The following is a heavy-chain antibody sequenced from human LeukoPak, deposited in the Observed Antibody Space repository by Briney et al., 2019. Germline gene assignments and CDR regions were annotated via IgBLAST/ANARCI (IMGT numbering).Heavy chain of an antibody. J-gene: IGHJ6*03. V-gene: IGHV3-74*01. D-gene: IGHD6-19*01. CDR2: INSDGSST. CDR1: GFTFSSYW. Sequence: GGSLRLSCAASGFTFSSYWMHWVRHAPGKGLVWVSRINSDGSSTSDADSVKGRFTISRDNSKNTVYLQMNSLRAEDTAVYYCARVDSSGWNAYFYYLDVWGKGTTVTVSS. CDR3: ARVDSSGWNAYFYYLDV.